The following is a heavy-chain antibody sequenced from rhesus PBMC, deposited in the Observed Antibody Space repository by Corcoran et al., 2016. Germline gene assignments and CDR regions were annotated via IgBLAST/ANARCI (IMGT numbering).Heavy chain of an antibody. J-gene: IGHJ4*01. CDR3: ARDFSMEELRRAYHFDY. V-gene: IGHV4-80*01. D-gene: IGHD1-26*01. CDR1: GGSISSYW. CDR2: INGNSGST. Sequence: QLQLQESGPGLVKPSETLSVTCAVSGGSISSYWWSWIRQPPGKGLEWIGEINGNSGSTNYNPALKGRGTISKDASKNQFSLKRSAVTAADTAVYYCARDFSMEELRRAYHFDYWGQGVLVTVSS.